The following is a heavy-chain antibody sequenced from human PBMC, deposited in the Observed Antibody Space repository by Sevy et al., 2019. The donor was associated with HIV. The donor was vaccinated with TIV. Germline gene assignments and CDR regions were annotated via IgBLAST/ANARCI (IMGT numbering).Heavy chain of an antibody. Sequence: ASVKVSCKASGYTFTSYYMHWVRQAPGQGLEWMGIINPSGCSTSYAQKFQGRVTMTRDTSTSTVYMELSSLRSEDTAVYYCARDSDNYDILTGYYPFDYWGQGTLVTVSS. CDR3: ARDSDNYDILTGYYPFDY. J-gene: IGHJ4*02. V-gene: IGHV1-46*01. D-gene: IGHD3-9*01. CDR2: INPSGCST. CDR1: GYTFTSYY.